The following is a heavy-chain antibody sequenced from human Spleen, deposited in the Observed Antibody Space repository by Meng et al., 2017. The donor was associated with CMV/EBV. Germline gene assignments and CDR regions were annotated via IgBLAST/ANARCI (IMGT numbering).Heavy chain of an antibody. CDR1: VFTFSSYS. CDR2: ISSSSSYI. V-gene: IGHV3-21*01. J-gene: IGHJ4*02. Sequence: EVQLVESGXXLVKPGGSLRLTCAXSVFTFSSYSMNWVRQAPGKGLEWVSSISSSSSYIYYADSVKGRFTISRDNAKNSLYLQMNSLRAEDTAVYYCARELGGYCSGGSCNYFDYWGQGTLVTVSS. D-gene: IGHD2-15*01. CDR3: ARELGGYCSGGSCNYFDY.